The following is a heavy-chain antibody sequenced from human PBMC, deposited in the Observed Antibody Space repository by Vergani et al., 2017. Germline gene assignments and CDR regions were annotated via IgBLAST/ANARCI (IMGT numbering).Heavy chain of an antibody. J-gene: IGHJ4*02. CDR3: ARRIQLLRAFDY. CDR1: GVSLSSNYW. V-gene: IGHV4-4*03. D-gene: IGHD5-18*01. CDR2: IYHSGST. Sequence: QVQLQESGPGLVKPPGTLSLTCAVSGVSLSSNYWWSWVRRPPGKGLEWIGEIYHSGSTNYNPSLKSRVTISVDKSKNQFSLKLSSVTAADTAVYYCARRIQLLRAFDYWGQGTLVTVSS.